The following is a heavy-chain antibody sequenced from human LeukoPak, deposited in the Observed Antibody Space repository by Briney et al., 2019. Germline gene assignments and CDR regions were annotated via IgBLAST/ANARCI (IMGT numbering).Heavy chain of an antibody. V-gene: IGHV1-2*02. CDR1: GYTFTAYN. J-gene: IGHJ4*02. Sequence: ASAKVSCKASGYTFTAYNMDWVRQAPGQGLEWMGWINPNSGATNYAQKFQGRVTMTRDTTVSTAYMELSRLRSDDTAVYFCAPQLGRLTDYWGQGTLVTVSS. D-gene: IGHD7-27*01. CDR2: INPNSGAT. CDR3: APQLGRLTDY.